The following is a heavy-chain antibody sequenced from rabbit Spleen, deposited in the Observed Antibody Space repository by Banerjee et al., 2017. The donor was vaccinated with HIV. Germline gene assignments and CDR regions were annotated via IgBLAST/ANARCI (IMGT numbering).Heavy chain of an antibody. D-gene: IGHD8-1*01. CDR2: IYTGSTGST. Sequence: QSLEESGGGLVQPEGSLTPTCTPSGFSFSSGYYMGWVRQAPGKGLEWIACIYTGSTGSTWYANWAKGRFTISKTSSTTVTLQMTSLTGADTATYFCARDTGSSFSTYGMDLWGPGTLVTVS. CDR3: ARDTGSSFSTYGMDL. J-gene: IGHJ6*01. CDR1: GFSFSSGYY. V-gene: IGHV1S40*01.